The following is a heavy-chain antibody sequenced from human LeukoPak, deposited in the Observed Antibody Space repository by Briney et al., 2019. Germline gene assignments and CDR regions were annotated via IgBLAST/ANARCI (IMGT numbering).Heavy chain of an antibody. CDR3: ARQSGGGSYYYFDY. D-gene: IGHD1-26*01. CDR1: GGSISSNY. J-gene: IGHJ4*02. CDR2: IYYTWST. V-gene: IGHV4-59*08. Sequence: SETLSLTCTVSGGSISSNYGGWVRQPQGKGMEWLGYIYYTWSTNYNPSFKSRVTISLDTSKTQFSLKLTSVTAADTAVYYCARQSGGGSYYYFDYWGQGTLVTVSS.